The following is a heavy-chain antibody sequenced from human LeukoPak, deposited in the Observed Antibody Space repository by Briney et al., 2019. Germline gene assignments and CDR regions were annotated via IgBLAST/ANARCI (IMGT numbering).Heavy chain of an antibody. V-gene: IGHV1-18*01. J-gene: IGHJ3*02. CDR1: GYTFTSYG. CDR2: ISAYNGNT. CDR3: ARERSSGWYSAFDI. D-gene: IGHD6-19*01. Sequence: ASVKVSCKASGYTFTSYGISWVRPAPGQGLEWMGWISAYNGNTNYAQKLQGRVTMTTDTSTSTAYMELRSLRSDDTAVYYCARERSSGWYSAFDIWGQGTMVTVSS.